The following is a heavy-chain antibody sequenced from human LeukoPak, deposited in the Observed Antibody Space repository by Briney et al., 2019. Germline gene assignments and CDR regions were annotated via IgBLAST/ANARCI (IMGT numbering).Heavy chain of an antibody. J-gene: IGHJ3*01. D-gene: IGHD3-10*01. Sequence: GGSLRLSCTASGFDFTGNHMNWVRQVPGKGLEWLSYISASSRTIHYADSVKGRFTVSRDNAENSLYLQMDSLRVEDTAIYYCAKSRGWFEVLDVWGQGTLVTVSS. V-gene: IGHV3-48*04. CDR1: GFDFTGNH. CDR2: ISASSRTI. CDR3: AKSRGWFEVLDV.